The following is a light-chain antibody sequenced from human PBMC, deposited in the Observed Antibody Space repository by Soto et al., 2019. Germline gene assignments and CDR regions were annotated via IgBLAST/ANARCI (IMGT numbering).Light chain of an antibody. V-gene: IGKV1-39*01. CDR1: QGISND. CDR3: QQSYSTPSIT. CDR2: AAS. J-gene: IGKJ1*01. Sequence: DIQMTQSPSTLPASLGDRVTITCRASQGISNDLGWYQQKPGKAPKLLIYAASSLQSGVPSRFSGSGSGTDFTLTISSLQPEDFATYYCQQSYSTPSITFGQGTKVDI.